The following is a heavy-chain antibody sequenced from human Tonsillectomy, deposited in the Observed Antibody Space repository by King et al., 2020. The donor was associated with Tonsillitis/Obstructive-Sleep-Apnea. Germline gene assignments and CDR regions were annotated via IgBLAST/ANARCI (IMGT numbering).Heavy chain of an antibody. Sequence: QLVQSGAEVKKPGESLKISGKGSGYSFSEYWIAWVRQMPGKGLEWMGIIYPDDSDTRYSPSFQAQVTRSVDKSISTAYLQWSSLKASDTAIYYCARRRDVVVPAAIAGWFDPWGQGTLVTVSS. V-gene: IGHV5-51*01. CDR3: ARRRDVVVPAAIAGWFDP. CDR2: IYPDDSDT. D-gene: IGHD2-2*02. J-gene: IGHJ5*02. CDR1: GYSFSEYW.